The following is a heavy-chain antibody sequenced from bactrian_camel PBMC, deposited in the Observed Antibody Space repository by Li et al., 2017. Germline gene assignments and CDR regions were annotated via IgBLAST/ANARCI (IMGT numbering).Heavy chain of an antibody. J-gene: IGHJ6*01. D-gene: IGHD5*01. Sequence: VQLVESGGGLVPPGGSLRLSCAASGFTFSFHDMSWVRQDPGKGLEWVSTINAAGSSTYYAESVKGRFTISQDKAKNTLHLQMNSLKPLDTAMYFCAANPVGWSLDLLPVPLVTGARGPRSPSP. CDR3: AANPVGWSLDLLPVPLVT. V-gene: IGHV3S40*01. CDR1: GFTFSFHD. CDR2: INAAGSST.